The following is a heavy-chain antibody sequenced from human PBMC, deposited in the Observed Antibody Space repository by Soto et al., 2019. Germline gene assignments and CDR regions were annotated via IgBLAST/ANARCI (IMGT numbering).Heavy chain of an antibody. Sequence: SETLSLTCTVSGGSVSSGSYYWSWIRQPPGKGLEWIGYIYYSGSTNYNPSLKSRVTISVDTSKNQFSLRLSSVTTADTALYYCARTTAVPNTLRSRYFFDYWGQGTLVTVSS. J-gene: IGHJ4*02. CDR3: ARTTAVPNTLRSRYFFDY. CDR2: IYYSGST. CDR1: GGSVSSGSYY. D-gene: IGHD4-17*01. V-gene: IGHV4-61*01.